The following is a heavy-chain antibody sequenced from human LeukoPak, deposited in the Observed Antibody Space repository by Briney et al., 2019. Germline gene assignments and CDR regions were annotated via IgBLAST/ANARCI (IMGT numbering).Heavy chain of an antibody. Sequence: GGSLRLSCAASGFTLTDAWMSWVRQAPGKGLEWVGRSKNKIDGGTTDSAAPVKDRFTISRDDLGNTLYLQMNNLRTEDTAVYYCARGSLYFDWLTPDYYYYYGMDVWGQGTTVTVSS. CDR1: GFTLTDAW. J-gene: IGHJ6*02. CDR2: SKNKIDGGTT. CDR3: ARGSLYFDWLTPDYYYYYGMDV. V-gene: IGHV3-15*01. D-gene: IGHD3-9*01.